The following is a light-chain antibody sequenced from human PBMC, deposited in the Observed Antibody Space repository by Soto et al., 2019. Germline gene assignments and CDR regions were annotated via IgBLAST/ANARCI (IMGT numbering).Light chain of an antibody. J-gene: IGLJ2*01. Sequence: QSVLTQPPSASGTPGQRVTISCSGSTSSIGSNYVYWYQQLPGTATKLLIYSNNQRPSGVPDRFSGSKSGTSASLAISGLLSEDEADYHCAAWDDSLSGLVFGGGTQLTVL. V-gene: IGLV1-47*01. CDR1: TSSIGSNY. CDR2: SNN. CDR3: AAWDDSLSGLV.